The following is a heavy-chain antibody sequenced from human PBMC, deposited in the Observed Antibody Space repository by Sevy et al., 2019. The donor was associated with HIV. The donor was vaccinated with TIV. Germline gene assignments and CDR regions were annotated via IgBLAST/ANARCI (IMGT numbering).Heavy chain of an antibody. CDR2: IVVGSGNT. J-gene: IGHJ4*02. CDR3: AAAPDYYDSSGYYSLFDY. D-gene: IGHD3-22*01. CDR1: GFTFTSSA. V-gene: IGHV1-58*01. Sequence: ASVKVSCKASGFTFTSSAVQWVRQARGQRLEWIGWIVVGSGNTNYAQKFQERVTITRDMSTSTAYMELSSLRSKDTAVYYCAAAPDYYDSSGYYSLFDYWGQGTLVTVSS.